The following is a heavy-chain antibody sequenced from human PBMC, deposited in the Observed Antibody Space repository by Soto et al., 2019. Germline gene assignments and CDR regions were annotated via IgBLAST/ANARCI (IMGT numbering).Heavy chain of an antibody. V-gene: IGHV4-4*02. J-gene: IGHJ6*02. CDR1: GGSISSSNW. CDR2: IYHSGST. D-gene: IGHD2-2*01. CDR3: ANRVGEDIVLVPAAYYYYGMDV. Sequence: SETLSITCAVSGGSISSSNWWSWVRQPPGKGLEWIGEIYHSGSTNYNPSLKSRVTISVDKSKNQFSLKLSSVTAADTAVYYYANRVGEDIVLVPAAYYYYGMDVWGQGTTVTVSS.